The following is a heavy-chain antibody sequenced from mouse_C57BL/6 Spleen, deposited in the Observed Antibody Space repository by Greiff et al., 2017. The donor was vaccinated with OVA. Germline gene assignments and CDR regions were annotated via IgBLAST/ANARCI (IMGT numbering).Heavy chain of an antibody. D-gene: IGHD4-1*01. CDR1: GYSFTGYY. J-gene: IGHJ3*01. CDR2: IYPYNGVS. Sequence: VQLKESGPELVKPGASVKISCKASGYSFTGYYMHWVKQSHGNILDWIGYIYPYNGVSSYNQKFKGKATLTVDKSSSTAYMELRSLTSEDSAVYYCAGGLTGTWFAYWGQGTLVTVSA. CDR3: AGGLTGTWFAY. V-gene: IGHV1-31*01.